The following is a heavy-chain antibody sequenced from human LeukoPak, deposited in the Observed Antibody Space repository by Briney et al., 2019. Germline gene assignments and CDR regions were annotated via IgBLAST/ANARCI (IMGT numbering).Heavy chain of an antibody. Sequence: PSETLSLTCAVYGGSFSGYYWSWIRQPPGKGLEWIGEINHSGSTNYNPSLKSRVTISVDTSKNQFSLKLSSVTAADTAVYYCARDGPIWYFDLWGRGTLVTVSS. CDR3: ARDGPIWYFDL. CDR2: INHSGST. V-gene: IGHV4-34*01. J-gene: IGHJ2*01. CDR1: GGSFSGYY.